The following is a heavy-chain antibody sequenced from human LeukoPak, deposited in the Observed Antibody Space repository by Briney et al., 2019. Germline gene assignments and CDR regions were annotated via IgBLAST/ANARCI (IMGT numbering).Heavy chain of an antibody. CDR2: ISGTGGAT. CDR1: GFTFSNYS. J-gene: IGHJ4*02. Sequence: GGSLRLSCAASGFTFSNYSMSWVRQAPGKGLEWVSTISGTGGATYYADSMKGRFTISRDNSKNTLFLQFNSLRADDTAVYYCAKGRGTTVTAAANYWGQGTLVTVSS. V-gene: IGHV3-23*01. CDR3: AKGRGTTVTAAANY. D-gene: IGHD4-17*01.